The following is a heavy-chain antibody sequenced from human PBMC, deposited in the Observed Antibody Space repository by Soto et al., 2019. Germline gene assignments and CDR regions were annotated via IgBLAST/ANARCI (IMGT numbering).Heavy chain of an antibody. CDR2: ISGSGGST. J-gene: IGHJ5*02. D-gene: IGHD2-8*01. Sequence: PGGSLRLSCAASGFTFSSYAMSWVRQAPGKGLEWVSAISGSGGSTYYADSVKGRFTISRDNSKNTLYLQMNSLRAEDTAVYYCAKGWRVYAHGPHPFDPWGQGTLVTVSS. CDR3: AKGWRVYAHGPHPFDP. CDR1: GFTFSSYA. V-gene: IGHV3-23*01.